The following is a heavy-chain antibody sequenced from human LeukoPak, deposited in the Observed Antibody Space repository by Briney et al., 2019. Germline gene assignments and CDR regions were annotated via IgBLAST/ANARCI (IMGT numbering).Heavy chain of an antibody. CDR1: GGSISSYY. Sequence: KPSETLSLTCTVSGGSISSYYWSWIRQPPGKGLEWIGYIYYSGSTNYNPSLKSRVTISVDTSKNQFSLKLSSVTAADTAVYYCARGITIFGVVEFDYWGQGTLVTVSS. V-gene: IGHV4-59*01. D-gene: IGHD3-3*01. J-gene: IGHJ4*02. CDR2: IYYSGST. CDR3: ARGITIFGVVEFDY.